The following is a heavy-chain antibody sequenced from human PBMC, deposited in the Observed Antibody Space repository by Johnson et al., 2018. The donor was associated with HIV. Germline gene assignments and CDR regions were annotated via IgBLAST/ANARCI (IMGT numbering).Heavy chain of an antibody. CDR1: GFTFNSYG. D-gene: IGHD6-19*01. V-gene: IGHV3-33*01. CDR2: IWYDGSNK. J-gene: IGHJ3*02. Sequence: VQLVESGGGVVQPGRSLRLSCAASGFTFNSYGMHWVRQAPGKGLEWVAVIWYDGSNKYYADSVKGRFTISRDNSKNTLYLQMNILKTEDTAVYYCTTVGIAVAGALPIWGQGTMVTVSS. CDR3: TTVGIAVAGALPI.